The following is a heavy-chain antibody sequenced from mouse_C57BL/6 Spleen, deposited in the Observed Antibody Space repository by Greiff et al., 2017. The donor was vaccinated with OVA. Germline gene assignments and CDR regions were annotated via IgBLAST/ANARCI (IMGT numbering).Heavy chain of an antibody. Sequence: KQRTGQGLEWIGEIYPRSGNTYYNEKFKGKATLTADKSSSTAYMELRSLTSEDSAVYFCATHYDYDGYFDYWGQGTTLTVSS. CDR2: IYPRSGNT. CDR3: ATHYDYDGYFDY. D-gene: IGHD2-4*01. J-gene: IGHJ2*01. V-gene: IGHV1-81*01.